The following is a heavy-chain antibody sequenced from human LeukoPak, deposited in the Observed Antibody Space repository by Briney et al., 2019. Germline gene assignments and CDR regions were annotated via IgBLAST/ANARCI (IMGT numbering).Heavy chain of an antibody. CDR1: GYTFSSYA. D-gene: IGHD3-16*02. Sequence: ASVKASCKASGYTFSSYATNWVRQAPGQGLEWMGWISGYNGNTNYAQKFQGRVTMTTDTSTNTAYMEVKSLRSDDTAVYYCARLDIAFGGGIVNAGSNYWGQGTLVTVSS. V-gene: IGHV1-18*01. J-gene: IGHJ4*02. CDR2: ISGYNGNT. CDR3: ARLDIAFGGGIVNAGSNY.